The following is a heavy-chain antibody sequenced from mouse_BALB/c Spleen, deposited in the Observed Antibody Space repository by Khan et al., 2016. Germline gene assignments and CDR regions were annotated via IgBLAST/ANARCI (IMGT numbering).Heavy chain of an antibody. D-gene: IGHD1-1*01. CDR3: ARRTTVNYFDY. J-gene: IGHJ2*01. V-gene: IGHV1-69*02. CDR2: IDPSDSYP. Sequence: QVQLKQSGAELVKPGASVKLSCKASGYTFTSYWMHWVKQRPGQGLEWIGEIDPSDSYPNYNQKFKGKATLTVDKSSSTAYMQLSSLTSEDSAVYYCARRTTVNYFDYWGQGTTLTVSS. CDR1: GYTFTSYW.